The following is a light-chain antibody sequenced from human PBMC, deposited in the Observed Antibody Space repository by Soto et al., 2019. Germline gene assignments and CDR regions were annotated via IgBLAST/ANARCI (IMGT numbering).Light chain of an antibody. CDR2: AAS. Sequence: EIEMTQSPATLSLAPGERVTLSCRASESFITNLAWYQQKAGQAPRLLIYAASTRAIGIPARFSGSGSGREFTLTISSLQSEDFAVYYCQHYNNWPPWTFGQGTKVDIK. CDR3: QHYNNWPPWT. CDR1: ESFITN. J-gene: IGKJ1*01. V-gene: IGKV3-15*01.